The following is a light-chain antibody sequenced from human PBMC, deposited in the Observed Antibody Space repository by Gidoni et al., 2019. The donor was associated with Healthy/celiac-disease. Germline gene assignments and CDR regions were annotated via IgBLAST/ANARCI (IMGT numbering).Light chain of an antibody. J-gene: IGKJ2*01. CDR3: QQSYSTLRYT. V-gene: IGKV1-39*01. Sequence: IPMTPSPSSLSASVGDRVTITCRASQSISSYLNWYQQKPGKAPKLLIYAASSLQSGVPSRFSGSGSGTDFTLTISSLQPEDFATYYCQQSYSTLRYTFGQGTKLEIK. CDR1: QSISSY. CDR2: AAS.